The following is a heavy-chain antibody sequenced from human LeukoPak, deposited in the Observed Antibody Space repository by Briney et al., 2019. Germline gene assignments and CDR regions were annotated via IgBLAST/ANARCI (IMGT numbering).Heavy chain of an antibody. J-gene: IGHJ6*02. Sequence: SETLSLTCTVSGYSISSGYYWGWIRQPPGKGLVWIGTIYHTGSTYYNPSLKSRVTISVDTSKNQFSLKLSSVTAADTAVYYCARYSSSGGPAGYYGMDVWGQGTTVTVSS. CDR3: ARYSSSGGPAGYYGMDV. D-gene: IGHD2-2*01. CDR2: IYHTGST. V-gene: IGHV4-38-2*02. CDR1: GYSISSGYY.